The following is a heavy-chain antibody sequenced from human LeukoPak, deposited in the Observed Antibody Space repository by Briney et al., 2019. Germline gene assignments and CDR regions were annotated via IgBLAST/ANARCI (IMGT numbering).Heavy chain of an antibody. CDR3: ARHAISPPYCYDSSGLNALDY. J-gene: IGHJ4*02. CDR2: INHSGST. CDR1: GGSFSGYY. Sequence: SETLSLTCAVYGGSFSGYYWSWIRQPPGKGLEWIGEINHSGSTNYNPSLKSRVTISVDTSKNQFSLKLSSVTAADTAVYYCARHAISPPYCYDSSGLNALDYWGQGTLVTVSS. V-gene: IGHV4-34*01. D-gene: IGHD3-22*01.